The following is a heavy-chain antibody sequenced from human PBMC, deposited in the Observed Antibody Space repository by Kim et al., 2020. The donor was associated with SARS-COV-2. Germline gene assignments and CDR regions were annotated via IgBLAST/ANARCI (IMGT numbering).Heavy chain of an antibody. D-gene: IGHD7-27*01. Sequence: GGTTDYAASVKGRFTISTDNSKTIAYLQMNSLKTEDTAVYYCTRDLGTKWGQGTLVTVSS. CDR2: GGTT. J-gene: IGHJ4*02. V-gene: IGHV3-49*02. CDR3: TRDLGTK.